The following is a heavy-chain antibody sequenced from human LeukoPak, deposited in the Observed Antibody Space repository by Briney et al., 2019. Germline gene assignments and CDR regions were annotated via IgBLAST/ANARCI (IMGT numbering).Heavy chain of an antibody. V-gene: IGHV1-18*01. D-gene: IGHD3-22*01. J-gene: IGHJ4*02. CDR2: ISAYNGNT. CDR3: ARGRPYYYDSSGYLFDY. CDR1: GYTFTTYG. Sequence: APVKVSCKASGYTFTTYGISWVRQAPGQGLEWMGWISAYNGNTNYAQKLQGRVTMTTDTSTNTAYMELRSLRSDDTAVYYCARGRPYYYDSSGYLFDYWGQGTLVTVSS.